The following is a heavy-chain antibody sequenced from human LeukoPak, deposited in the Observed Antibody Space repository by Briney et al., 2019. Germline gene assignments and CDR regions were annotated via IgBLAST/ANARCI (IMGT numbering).Heavy chain of an antibody. V-gene: IGHV3-48*03. CDR3: ARYGYYDSTSPTFDY. D-gene: IGHD3-22*01. CDR2: ISSSGSTI. Sequence: PGGSLRLSCAASGFTFSSYAMNWVRQAPGKGLEWVSYISSSGSTIYYADSVKGRFTISRDNAKNSLYLQMNSLRAEDTAVYYCARYGYYDSTSPTFDYWGQGTLVTVSS. CDR1: GFTFSSYA. J-gene: IGHJ4*02.